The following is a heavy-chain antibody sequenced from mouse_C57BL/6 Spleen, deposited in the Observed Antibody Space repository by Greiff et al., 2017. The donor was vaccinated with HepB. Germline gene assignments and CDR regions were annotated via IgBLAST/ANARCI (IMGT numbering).Heavy chain of an antibody. D-gene: IGHD2-5*01. J-gene: IGHJ3*01. Sequence: EVQGVESGGGLVQPGGSMKLSCAASGFTFSDAWMDWVRQSPEKGLEWVAEIRNKANNHATYYAESVKGRFTISRDDSKSSVYLQMNSLRAEDTGIYYCTRRGYSNSWFAYWGQGTLVTVSA. CDR3: TRRGYSNSWFAY. CDR1: GFTFSDAW. V-gene: IGHV6-6*01. CDR2: IRNKANNHAT.